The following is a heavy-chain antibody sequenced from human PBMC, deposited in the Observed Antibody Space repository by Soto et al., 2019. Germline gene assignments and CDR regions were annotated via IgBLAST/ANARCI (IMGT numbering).Heavy chain of an antibody. V-gene: IGHV1-69*13. CDR3: ARDRGSSPQPYYYYYGMDV. D-gene: IGHD6-6*01. Sequence: SVKVSCKASGGTFSSYAISWVRQAPGQGLGWMGGIIPIFGTANYAQKFQGRVTITADESTSTAYMELSSLRSEDTAVYYCARDRGSSPQPYYYYYGMDVWGQGTTVTVSS. CDR1: GGTFSSYA. J-gene: IGHJ6*02. CDR2: IIPIFGTA.